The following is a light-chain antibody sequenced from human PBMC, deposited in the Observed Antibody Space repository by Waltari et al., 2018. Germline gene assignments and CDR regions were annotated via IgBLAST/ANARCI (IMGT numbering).Light chain of an antibody. V-gene: IGLV3-25*03. CDR3: LSADSSLTYRV. J-gene: IGLJ2*01. CDR2: KDS. CDR1: ALPKQY. Sequence: SFELTQPPSVSVSPRQTARITCSGDALPKQYVYWYQQKPGQAPVLVIYKDSERPSGFPERFSGSSSGTTVTLIISEVQAEDEADYYCLSADSSLTYRVFGGGTKLTVL.